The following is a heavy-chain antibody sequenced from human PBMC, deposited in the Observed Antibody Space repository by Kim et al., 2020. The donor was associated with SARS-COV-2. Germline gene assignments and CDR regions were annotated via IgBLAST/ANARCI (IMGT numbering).Heavy chain of an antibody. J-gene: IGHJ4*02. D-gene: IGHD6-6*01. CDR1: GGSFSGYY. CDR3: ARGGVYSSSYRGGS. V-gene: IGHV4-34*01. Sequence: SETLSLTCAVYGGSFSGYYWSWIRQPPGKGLEWIGEINHSGSTNYNPSLKSRVTISVDTSKNQFSLKLSSVTAADTAVYYCARGGVYSSSYRGGSWGQGTLVTVSS. CDR2: INHSGST.